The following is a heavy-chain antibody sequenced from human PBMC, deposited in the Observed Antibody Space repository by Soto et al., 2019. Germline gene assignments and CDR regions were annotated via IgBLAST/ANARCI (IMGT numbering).Heavy chain of an antibody. J-gene: IGHJ5*02. CDR3: ASHPYYGSYWFDP. V-gene: IGHV1-18*01. CDR1: GGTFSSYA. D-gene: IGHD3-10*01. CDR2: ISAYNGKK. Sequence: ASVKVSCKASGGTFSSYAISWVRQAPGQGLEWKGWISAYNGKKNYAQKLQGRVTMTTDSSTSTAYMELRSLSSDDTAVYYCASHPYYGSYWFDPWGQGTLVTVSS.